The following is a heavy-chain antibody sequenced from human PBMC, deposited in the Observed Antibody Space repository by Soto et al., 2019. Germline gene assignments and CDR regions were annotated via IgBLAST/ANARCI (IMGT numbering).Heavy chain of an antibody. CDR2: IYPSDSDT. J-gene: IGHJ4*02. CDR3: ARPANTVADHFDL. Sequence: PGESLKTSCQVSGYTFTIYWIGWVRQTPGKGREWMGIIYPSDSDTRYSPSFQGQVTISADQSINTAYLQWDSLKASDTAIYYCARPANTVADHFDLWGQGTPVTVSS. CDR1: GYTFTIYW. D-gene: IGHD4-17*01. V-gene: IGHV5-51*01.